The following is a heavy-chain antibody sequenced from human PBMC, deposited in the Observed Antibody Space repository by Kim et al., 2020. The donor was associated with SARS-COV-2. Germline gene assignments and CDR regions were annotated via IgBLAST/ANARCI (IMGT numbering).Heavy chain of an antibody. D-gene: IGHD6-13*01. Sequence: SETLSLTCAVYGGSFSGYYWSWIRQPPGKGLEWIGEINHSGSTNYNPSLKSRVTISVDTSKNQFSLKLSSVTAADTAVYYCARYDSSSWYWDYWGQGTLV. CDR2: INHSGST. J-gene: IGHJ4*02. CDR1: GGSFSGYY. V-gene: IGHV4-34*01. CDR3: ARYDSSSWYWDY.